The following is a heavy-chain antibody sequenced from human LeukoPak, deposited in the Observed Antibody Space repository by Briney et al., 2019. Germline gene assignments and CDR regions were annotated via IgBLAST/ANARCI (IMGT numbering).Heavy chain of an antibody. CDR1: GASISGVPYY. J-gene: IGHJ5*02. CDR2: INHSGST. Sequence: KASETLSLTCSVSGASISGVPYYWSWIRQPPGKGLEWIGEINHSGSTNYNPSLKSRVTISVDTSKNQFSLKLSSVTAADTAVYYCARGVPDRNSFTMIVVVILPRGQGAVSNWFDPWGQGTLVTVSS. CDR3: ARGVPDRNSFTMIVVVILPRGQGAVSNWFDP. V-gene: IGHV4-34*01. D-gene: IGHD3-22*01.